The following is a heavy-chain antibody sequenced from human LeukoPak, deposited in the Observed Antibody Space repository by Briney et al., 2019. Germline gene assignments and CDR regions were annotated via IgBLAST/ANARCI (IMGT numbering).Heavy chain of an antibody. CDR1: GFTFSSYE. Sequence: PGGSLRLSCAASGFTFSSYEMNWVRQAPGKGLEWISYISSSNTMYYADSVKGRFTISRDKAKNSLYLQMNSLRVEDTAVYYCARDWSYYFDYWGQGTLVSVSS. CDR2: ISSSNTM. D-gene: IGHD1-26*01. V-gene: IGHV3-48*03. J-gene: IGHJ4*02. CDR3: ARDWSYYFDY.